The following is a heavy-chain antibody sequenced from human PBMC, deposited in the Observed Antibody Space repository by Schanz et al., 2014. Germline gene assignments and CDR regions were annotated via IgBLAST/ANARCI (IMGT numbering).Heavy chain of an antibody. J-gene: IGHJ5*02. V-gene: IGHV1-18*01. Sequence: QVQLVQSGAEVKKPGASVKVSCKASGYTFTSYGISWVRQAPGQGLEWMGWISHYNGNTNYAQKLQGRVTMTADTSTTTAYMELSGLRSEDTAVYYCAREVGLYDRGWFDAWGQGTLVNVSS. D-gene: IGHD3-22*01. CDR1: GYTFTSYG. CDR3: AREVGLYDRGWFDA. CDR2: ISHYNGNT.